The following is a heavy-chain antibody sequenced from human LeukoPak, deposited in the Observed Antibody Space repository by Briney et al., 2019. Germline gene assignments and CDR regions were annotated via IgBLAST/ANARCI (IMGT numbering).Heavy chain of an antibody. CDR2: ISYDGSNK. CDR1: GFTFSSYG. J-gene: IGHJ4*02. CDR3: AKDVAYSGSYYFDY. Sequence: GGSLRLSCAASGFTFSSYGMHWVRQTPGKGLEWVAVISYDGSNKYYADSVKGRFTISRDNSKNTLYLQMNSLRAEDTAVYYCAKDVAYSGSYYFDYWGQGTLVTVSS. D-gene: IGHD1-26*01. V-gene: IGHV3-30*18.